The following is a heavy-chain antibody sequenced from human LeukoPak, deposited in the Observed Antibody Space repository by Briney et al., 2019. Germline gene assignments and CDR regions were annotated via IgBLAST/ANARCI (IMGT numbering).Heavy chain of an antibody. CDR3: ARVGTSNWLFYFDY. V-gene: IGHV3-48*01. CDR1: GFTFSGYD. D-gene: IGHD6-13*01. CDR2: ISSSSSTI. Sequence: PGGSLRLSCAASGFTFSGYDMSWVRQAPGKGLEWVSYISSSSSTIYYADSVKGRFTISRDNAKNSLYLQMNSLRAEDTAVYYCARVGTSNWLFYFDYWGQGTLATVSS. J-gene: IGHJ4*02.